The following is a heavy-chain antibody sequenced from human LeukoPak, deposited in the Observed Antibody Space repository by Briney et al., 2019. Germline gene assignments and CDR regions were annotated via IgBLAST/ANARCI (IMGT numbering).Heavy chain of an antibody. Sequence: SVKVSCKASGGTFSSYAINWVRQAPGQGLEWMGGIIPIFDTANYAQKFQGRVTITADESTSTAYMELSSLRSEDTAVYYCASNSGSYSFRWFDPWRQGTLVTVSS. CDR1: GGTFSSYA. D-gene: IGHD1-26*01. CDR3: ASNSGSYSFRWFDP. CDR2: IIPIFDTA. V-gene: IGHV1-69*01. J-gene: IGHJ5*02.